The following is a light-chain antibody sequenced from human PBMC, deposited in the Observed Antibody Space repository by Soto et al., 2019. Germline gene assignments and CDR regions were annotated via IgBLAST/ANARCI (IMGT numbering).Light chain of an antibody. V-gene: IGLV2-14*03. J-gene: IGLJ1*01. Sequence: QSVLTQPASVSGSPGQSITISCTGTSSDVGAYNYVSWYQQHPGKAPKLMIYDVSNRPSGVSNRFSGSKSGNTASLTISGLQAEDEADYSCSSYTSSNTYVFGTGTKVTVL. CDR2: DVS. CDR1: SSDVGAYNY. CDR3: SSYTSSNTYV.